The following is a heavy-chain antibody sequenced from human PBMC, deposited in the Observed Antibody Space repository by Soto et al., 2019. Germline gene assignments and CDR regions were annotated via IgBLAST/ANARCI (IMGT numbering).Heavy chain of an antibody. CDR3: AKDLRGIAAAGTDNWFDP. CDR2: ISGSGGST. D-gene: IGHD6-13*01. Sequence: EVQLLESGGGLVQPGGSLRLSCAASGFTFSSYAMSWVRQAPGKGLEWVSAISGSGGSTYYADSVKGRFTISRDNSKNTLYLQMNSLRAEDTAVYYCAKDLRGIAAAGTDNWFDPWGQGALVTVSS. CDR1: GFTFSSYA. V-gene: IGHV3-23*01. J-gene: IGHJ5*02.